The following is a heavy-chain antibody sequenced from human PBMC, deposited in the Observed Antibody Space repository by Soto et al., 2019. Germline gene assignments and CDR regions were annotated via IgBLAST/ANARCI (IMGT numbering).Heavy chain of an antibody. J-gene: IGHJ4*02. V-gene: IGHV2-5*02. CDR3: AHRQGGDFWRGYYTSFDY. CDR1: GFSLSTSGVG. CDR2: IYWDDDK. D-gene: IGHD3-3*01. Sequence: ITLKESGPTLVKPTQTLTLTCTFSGFSLSTSGVGVGWIRQPPGKALEWLALIYWDDDKRYSPSLKSRLTITKDTSKNQVVLTMTNMDPVDTATYYCAHRQGGDFWRGYYTSFDYWGQGTLVTVSS.